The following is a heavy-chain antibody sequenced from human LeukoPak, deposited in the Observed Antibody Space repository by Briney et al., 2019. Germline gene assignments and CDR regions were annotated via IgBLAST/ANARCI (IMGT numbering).Heavy chain of an antibody. CDR1: GFTFSSYG. Sequence: GGSLRLSGAASGFTFSSYGMHWVRQAPGKGLEGVAVIWYDGSNKYYADSVKGRFTISRDNSKNTLYLQMNRLRAEDTAVYYCARDHLVEQWVWVMGAFDIWGQGTMVTVSS. D-gene: IGHD6-19*01. V-gene: IGHV3-33*01. CDR2: IWYDGSNK. CDR3: ARDHLVEQWVWVMGAFDI. J-gene: IGHJ3*02.